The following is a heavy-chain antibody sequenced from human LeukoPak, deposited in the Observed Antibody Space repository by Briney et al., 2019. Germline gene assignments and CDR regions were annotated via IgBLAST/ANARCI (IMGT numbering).Heavy chain of an antibody. CDR2: IYYSGST. CDR3: ASLGQLGY. Sequence: SETLSLTCTVSGGSISSSSYYWGWIRQPPGKGLEWIGSIYYSGSTYYNPSLKSRVTISVDTSKNQFSLKLSSVTAADTVVYYCASLGQLGYWGQGTLVTVSS. CDR1: GGSISSSSYY. J-gene: IGHJ4*02. D-gene: IGHD6-13*01. V-gene: IGHV4-39*01.